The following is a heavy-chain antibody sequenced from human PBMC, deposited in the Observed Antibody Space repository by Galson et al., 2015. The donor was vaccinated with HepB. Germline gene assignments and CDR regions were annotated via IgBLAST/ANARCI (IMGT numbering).Heavy chain of an antibody. Sequence: ETLSLTCAVYGGSFSGYYWNWIRQPPGKGLEWIGEINHGGRANYNPYLKSRLTFSIDTSNSHFSLRLRSVSAADTAVYYCARRAPISMFGQTQGFSPWGQGTLVIVSS. CDR2: INHGGRA. D-gene: IGHD3-3*01. CDR3: ARRAPISMFGQTQGFSP. CDR1: GGSFSGYY. J-gene: IGHJ5*02. V-gene: IGHV4-34*01.